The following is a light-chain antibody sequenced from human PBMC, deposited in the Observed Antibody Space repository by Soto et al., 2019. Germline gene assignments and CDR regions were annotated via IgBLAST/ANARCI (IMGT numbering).Light chain of an antibody. CDR3: QQYGSSPYT. Sequence: EIGWTQSPGTLSMSPGERATVSCRASERVDSSSLAWYQQKPGQAPRLVIYGVSNRATGIPDRFSGSGSGTDFSLPISRLEPEDLAVYYCQQYGSSPYTFGQGTKLEI. V-gene: IGKV3-20*01. CDR2: GVS. CDR1: ERVDSSS. J-gene: IGKJ2*01.